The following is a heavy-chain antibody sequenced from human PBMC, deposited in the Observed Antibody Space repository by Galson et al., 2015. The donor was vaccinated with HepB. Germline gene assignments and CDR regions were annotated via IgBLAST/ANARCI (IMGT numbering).Heavy chain of an antibody. CDR1: GYTFTSYA. Sequence: SVKVSCKASGYTFTSYAMHWVRQAPGQRLEWMGWINAGNGNTKYSQKFQGRVTITRDTSASTAYMELSSLRSEDTAVYYCARGLGLLWFGELSPPFDIWGQGTMVTVSS. V-gene: IGHV1-3*01. CDR3: ARGLGLLWFGELSPPFDI. D-gene: IGHD3-10*01. CDR2: INAGNGNT. J-gene: IGHJ3*02.